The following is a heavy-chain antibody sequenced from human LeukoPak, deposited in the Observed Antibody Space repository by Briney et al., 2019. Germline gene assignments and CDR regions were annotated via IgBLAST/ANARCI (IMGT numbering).Heavy chain of an antibody. Sequence: SETLSLTCTVSGGSISSSTYYWGWIRQPSGKGFEWIGNMHKSGVTSYSPSLKSRVTISIDTSKKQFSLKLSSVTAADTAVYYCARSKDILTGYCFDYWGQGTLVTVSS. CDR3: ARSKDILTGYCFDY. CDR2: MHKSGVT. V-gene: IGHV4-39*07. J-gene: IGHJ4*02. D-gene: IGHD3-9*01. CDR1: GGSISSSTYY.